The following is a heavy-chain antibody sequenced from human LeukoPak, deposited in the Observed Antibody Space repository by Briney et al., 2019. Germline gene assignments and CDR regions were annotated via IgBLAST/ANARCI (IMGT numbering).Heavy chain of an antibody. CDR2: IKQDGSEK. CDR1: GFTFSSYW. V-gene: IGHV3-7*01. CDR3: AREGRGIVVVVGGAFDI. J-gene: IGHJ3*02. Sequence: PTGGSLRLSCAASGFTFSSYWMSWVRQAPGKGLEWVANIKQDGSEKYYVDSVKGRFTISRDNAKNSLYLQMNSLRAEDTAVYYCAREGRGIVVVVGGAFDIWGQGTMVTVSS. D-gene: IGHD2-15*01.